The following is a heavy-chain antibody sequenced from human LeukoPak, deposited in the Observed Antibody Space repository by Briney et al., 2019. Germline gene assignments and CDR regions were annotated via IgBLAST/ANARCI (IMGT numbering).Heavy chain of an antibody. Sequence: PGGSLRLSCAASGFTFSSYAMHWVRQAPGKGLEWVAVISYDGGNKYYAGSVKGRFTIPRDNSKSTLYLQMNSLRVEDTAVYYCARNFGPYSSTWYSEDYWGQGTLVTVSS. J-gene: IGHJ4*02. CDR1: GFTFSSYA. V-gene: IGHV3-30*04. CDR2: ISYDGGNK. CDR3: ARNFGPYSSTWYSEDY. D-gene: IGHD6-13*01.